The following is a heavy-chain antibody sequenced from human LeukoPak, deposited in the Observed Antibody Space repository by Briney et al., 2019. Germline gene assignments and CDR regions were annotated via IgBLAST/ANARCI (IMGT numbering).Heavy chain of an antibody. Sequence: SETLSLTCAVYSGSFSGYYWSWIRQPPGKGLEWIGEINHSGSTNYNPSLKSRVTISVDTSKNQFSLKLSSVTAADTAVYYCARDNAIWFGAPSALWGRGTLVTVSS. D-gene: IGHD3-10*01. CDR3: ARDNAIWFGAPSAL. CDR2: INHSGST. CDR1: SGSFSGYY. J-gene: IGHJ2*01. V-gene: IGHV4-34*01.